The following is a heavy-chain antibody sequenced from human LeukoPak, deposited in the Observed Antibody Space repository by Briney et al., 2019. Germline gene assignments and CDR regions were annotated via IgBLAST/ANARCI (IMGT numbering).Heavy chain of an antibody. CDR1: GYILSGHV. V-gene: IGHV3-7*01. D-gene: IGHD1-26*01. CDR3: ARFSRGELANY. Sequence: GWSLRLSCPASGYILSGHVTRWVRQVPGKGGAWVANINHDGSDIQYVDSVKGRFTVSRDNAKNALYLQMNSLRAEDTAVYYCARFSRGELANYWGQGTLVIVSS. CDR2: INHDGSDI. J-gene: IGHJ4*02.